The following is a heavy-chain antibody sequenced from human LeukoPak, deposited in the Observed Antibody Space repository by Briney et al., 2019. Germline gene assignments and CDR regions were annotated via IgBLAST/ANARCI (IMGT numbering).Heavy chain of an antibody. V-gene: IGHV3-66*02. CDR1: GFTVSSNY. J-gene: IGHJ5*02. Sequence: GGSLRLSCAASGFTVSSNYMSWVRQAPGKGLEWVSVIYSGGSTYYADSVKGRFTISRDNYKNTLYLQMNSLRAEDTAVYYCAREVSYYDFWSGYYHWFDPWGQGTLVTVSS. CDR3: AREVSYYDFWSGYYHWFDP. D-gene: IGHD3-3*01. CDR2: IYSGGST.